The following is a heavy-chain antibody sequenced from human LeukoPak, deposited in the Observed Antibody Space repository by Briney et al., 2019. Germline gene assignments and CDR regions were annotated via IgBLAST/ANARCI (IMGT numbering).Heavy chain of an antibody. CDR3: AREERGYCTNGVCSTPL. Sequence: PSETLSLTCTVSGGSISSGDYYWSWIRQPPGKGLEWIGYIYYSGSTYYNPSLKSRVTISVDTSKNQFPLKLSSVTAADTAVYYCAREERGYCTNGVCSTPLWGQGTMVTVSS. V-gene: IGHV4-31*03. J-gene: IGHJ3*01. CDR2: IYYSGST. D-gene: IGHD2-8*01. CDR1: GGSISSGDYY.